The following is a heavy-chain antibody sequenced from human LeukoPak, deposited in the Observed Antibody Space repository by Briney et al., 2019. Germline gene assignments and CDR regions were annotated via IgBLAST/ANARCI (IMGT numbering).Heavy chain of an antibody. V-gene: IGHV3-9*02. CDR2: ISGNCGSI. J-gene: IGHJ6*02. CDR3: AKDRAAAGSPYYYGMDV. Sequence: GGSLRLSYAASGFTSDVHAMHCARQAPGEGLESESVISGNCGSIGYADSVKGRFTISRDNAKNSLYLQMNSLRAEDTALYYCAKDRAAAGSPYYYGMDVWGQGTTVTVSS. CDR1: GFTSDVHA. D-gene: IGHD6-13*01.